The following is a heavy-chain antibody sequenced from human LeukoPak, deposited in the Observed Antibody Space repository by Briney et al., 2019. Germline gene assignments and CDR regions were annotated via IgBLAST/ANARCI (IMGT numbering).Heavy chain of an antibody. J-gene: IGHJ4*02. V-gene: IGHV1-18*01. CDR1: GYSFTSYG. Sequence: ASVKVSCKASGYSFTSYGITWVRQAPGQGLEWMGWINPYNGNTNYAQKLQGRVTMTTDTSTSTAYMDLRSLRSDDTAVYYCARGGKGYYFDYWGQGTLVTVSS. D-gene: IGHD3-16*01. CDR3: ARGGKGYYFDY. CDR2: INPYNGNT.